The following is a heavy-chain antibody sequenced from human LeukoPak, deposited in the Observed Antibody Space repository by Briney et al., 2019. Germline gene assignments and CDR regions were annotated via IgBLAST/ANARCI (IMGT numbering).Heavy chain of an antibody. CDR3: ARGYGGTRFAFDP. V-gene: IGHV4-59*01. CDR1: GDSINTYC. J-gene: IGHJ5*02. CDR2: KYYIGNT. D-gene: IGHD4-23*01. Sequence: SETLSLTCTVSGDSINTYCWSWIRQPPGKGLEWIGFKYYIGNTNYNPSLKSRVTISVDTSKNQFSLKVSSVTAADAAVYYCARGYGGTRFAFDPWGQGTLVIVSS.